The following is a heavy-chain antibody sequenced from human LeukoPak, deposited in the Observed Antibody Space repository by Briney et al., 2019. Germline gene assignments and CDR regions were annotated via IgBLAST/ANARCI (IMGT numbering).Heavy chain of an antibody. CDR3: ARGRIVVVPASAAGDYYYGMDV. CDR2: INHSGST. V-gene: IGHV4-34*01. CDR1: GGSFSGYY. Sequence: SETLSLTCAVYGGSFSGYYWSWIRQPPGKGLEWIGEINHSGSTNYNPSLKSRVTISVDTSKNQFSLKLSSVTAADTAVYYCARGRIVVVPASAAGDYYYGMDVWGQGTTVTVSS. J-gene: IGHJ6*02. D-gene: IGHD2-2*01.